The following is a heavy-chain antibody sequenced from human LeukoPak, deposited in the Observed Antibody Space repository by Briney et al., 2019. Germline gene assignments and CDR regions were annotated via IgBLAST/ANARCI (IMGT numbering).Heavy chain of an antibody. CDR1: GFTVSSNY. D-gene: IGHD3-22*01. CDR2: IYSGGST. V-gene: IGHV3-66*01. Sequence: GGSLRLSCAASGFTVSSNYMSWVRQAPGKGLEWVSVIYSGGSTYYADSVKGRFTISRDNSKNTLYLQMNSLRAEDTAVYYCARDIATQDYYDSGGYWGQGTLVTVSS. CDR3: ARDIATQDYYDSGGY. J-gene: IGHJ4*02.